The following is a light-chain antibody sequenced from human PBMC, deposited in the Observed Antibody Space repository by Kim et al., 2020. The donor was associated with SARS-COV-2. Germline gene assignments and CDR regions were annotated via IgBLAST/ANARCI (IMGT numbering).Light chain of an antibody. CDR1: SGDVGYCNY. Sequence: GQSITISCTGTSGDVGYCNYVAWCQQRPGKAPKLMIYDVSKRPSGVSNRFSGSKSGSTASLTVSGLQAEDEADYYCSSYTTSNSWVFGGGTQLTVL. CDR2: DVS. J-gene: IGLJ3*02. V-gene: IGLV2-14*03. CDR3: SSYTTSNSWV.